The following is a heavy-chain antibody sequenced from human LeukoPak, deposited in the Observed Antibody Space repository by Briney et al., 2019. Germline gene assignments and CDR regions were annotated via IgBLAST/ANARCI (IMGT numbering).Heavy chain of an antibody. V-gene: IGHV3-53*01. CDR3: VRKNRDFNAAFDI. J-gene: IGHJ3*02. CDR2: SYSDSNT. CDR1: GFTVSNNY. Sequence: GGSLRLSCAASGFTVSNNYMSWVRQAPGRGLEWVSISYSDSNTNYADSVKGRFTISRDTSQNTLSLQMNSLRAEDTAVYYCVRKNRDFNAAFDIWGQGTVVTVSS. D-gene: IGHD1-14*01.